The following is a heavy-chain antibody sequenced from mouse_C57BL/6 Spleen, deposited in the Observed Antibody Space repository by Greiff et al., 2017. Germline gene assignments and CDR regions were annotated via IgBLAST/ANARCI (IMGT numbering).Heavy chain of an antibody. CDR1: GFTFSDYG. D-gene: IGHD1-1*01. Sequence: EVKVVESGGGLVKPGGSLKLSCAASGFTFSDYGMHWVRQAPEKGLEWVAYISSGSSTIYYADTVKGRFTISRDNAKNTLFLQMTSLRSEDTAMYYCARPITTVVATDFDVWGTGTTVTVSS. V-gene: IGHV5-17*01. CDR3: ARPITTVVATDFDV. J-gene: IGHJ1*03. CDR2: ISSGSSTI.